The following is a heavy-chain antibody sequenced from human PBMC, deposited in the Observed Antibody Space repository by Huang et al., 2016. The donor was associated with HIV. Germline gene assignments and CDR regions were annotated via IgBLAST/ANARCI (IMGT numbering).Heavy chain of an antibody. Sequence: QVQLVQSGGEVKKPGASVKVSCKASDYTFTSYGLSWVGQAPGQGLGWMGWISTNNGDTNYAQKFQGRVTMTTDTSTSTAYMELRSLRSDDTAVYYCGGSSGYWSFDYWGQGTLVTVSS. CDR3: GGSSGYWSFDY. J-gene: IGHJ4*02. CDR2: ISTNNGDT. CDR1: DYTFTSYG. V-gene: IGHV1-18*04. D-gene: IGHD3-22*01.